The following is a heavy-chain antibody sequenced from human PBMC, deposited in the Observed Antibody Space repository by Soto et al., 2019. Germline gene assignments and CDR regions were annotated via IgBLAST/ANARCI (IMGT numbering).Heavy chain of an antibody. V-gene: IGHV4-31*03. J-gene: IGHJ3*01. CDR3: ARDPAW. D-gene: IGHD2-2*01. Sequence: QVQLQESGPGLVKPSETLSLTCTVSGGSISSGGYYWSWIRQHPGKVLEWIGYIYNSGSTYYNASLKSRVNISADTSRNLFSLQMNFVTAADTAVYYCARDPAWWGQGTMVTVSS. CDR1: GGSISSGGYY. CDR2: IYNSGST.